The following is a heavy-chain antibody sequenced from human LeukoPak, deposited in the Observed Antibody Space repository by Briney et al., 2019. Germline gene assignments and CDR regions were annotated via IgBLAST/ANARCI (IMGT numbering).Heavy chain of an antibody. J-gene: IGHJ4*02. CDR1: GFTFSSYG. CDR3: AKYSGYPPVLPFDY. V-gene: IGHV3-33*06. D-gene: IGHD5-12*01. CDR2: IWYDGSNK. Sequence: PGGSLRLSCAASGFTFSSYGMHWVRQAPGKGLEWVAVIWYDGSNKYYADSVKGRFTISRDNSKNTLYLQMNSLRAEDTAVYYCAKYSGYPPVLPFDYWGQGTLVTVSS.